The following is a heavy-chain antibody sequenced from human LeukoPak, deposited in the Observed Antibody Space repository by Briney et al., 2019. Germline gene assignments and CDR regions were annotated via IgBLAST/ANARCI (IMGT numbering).Heavy chain of an antibody. CDR1: GGTFISYA. D-gene: IGHD1-26*01. CDR3: AGSRMVYYFDY. Sequence: ASVKVSFKASGGTFISYAISWVRQAPGQGLEWMGGIIPIFGTANYAQKFQGRVTITTDESTSTAYMELSSLRSEDTAVYYCAGSRMVYYFDYWGQGTLVTVSS. CDR2: IIPIFGTA. J-gene: IGHJ4*02. V-gene: IGHV1-69*05.